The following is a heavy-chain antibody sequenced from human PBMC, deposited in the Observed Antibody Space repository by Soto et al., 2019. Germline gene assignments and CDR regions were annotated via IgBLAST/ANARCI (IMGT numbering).Heavy chain of an antibody. CDR1: GFTFSSYW. V-gene: IGHV3-7*03. Sequence: EVQLVESGGGLVQPGGSLRLSCAASGFTFSSYWMSWVRQAPGKGLEWVANIKQDGSEKYYVDSVKGRFTISRDNAKNSLYLQMNSLRAEDTAVYYCARDGFWLRELTDYWGQGTLVTVSS. D-gene: IGHD3-3*01. J-gene: IGHJ4*02. CDR2: IKQDGSEK. CDR3: ARDGFWLRELTDY.